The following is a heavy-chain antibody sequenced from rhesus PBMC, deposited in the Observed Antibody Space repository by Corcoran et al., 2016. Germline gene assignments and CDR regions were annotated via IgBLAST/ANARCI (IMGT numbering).Heavy chain of an antibody. J-gene: IGHJ4*01. D-gene: IGHD6-25*01. CDR3: ARGGYSGSWNLGYFDY. CDR2: ISGSGGST. V-gene: IGHV4-173*01. CDR1: GGSISSNY. Sequence: QLQLQESGPGLVKPSETLSRTCAVSGGSISSNYWSWIRQPPGKGLGMIGRISGSGGSTDYNPSLTSRVTISTDTSKNQFSLKLGSVTAADTAVYYCARGGYSGSWNLGYFDYWGQGVLVTVSS.